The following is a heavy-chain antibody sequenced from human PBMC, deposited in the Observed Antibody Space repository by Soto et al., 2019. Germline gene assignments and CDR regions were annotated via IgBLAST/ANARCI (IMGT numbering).Heavy chain of an antibody. CDR1: GFTFSSYG. CDR2: IWYDGSNK. J-gene: IGHJ6*02. D-gene: IGHD6-13*01. Sequence: GGSLRLSCAASGFTFSSYGMHWVRQAPGKGLEWVAVIWYDGSNKYYADSVKGRFTISRDNSKNTLYLQMNSLRAEDTAVYYCARDMALFIAAANHYYGMDVWGQGTTVTVS. V-gene: IGHV3-33*01. CDR3: ARDMALFIAAANHYYGMDV.